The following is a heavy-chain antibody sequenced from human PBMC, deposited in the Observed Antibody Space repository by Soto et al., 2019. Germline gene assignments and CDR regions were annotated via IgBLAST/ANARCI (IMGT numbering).Heavy chain of an antibody. Sequence: GWSLRLSCSGSGFNFSDYYMNWIRQTPVKGLEWVSSILSLESHKYYAASVMGRFSISRDNAKKSLFLQMNNLRAEDTGIYFCATGLKDASNRPSFDSWGPGTPVTVSS. CDR1: GFNFSDYY. D-gene: IGHD3-16*01. V-gene: IGHV3-11*01. J-gene: IGHJ4*02. CDR2: ILSLESHK. CDR3: ATGLKDASNRPSFDS.